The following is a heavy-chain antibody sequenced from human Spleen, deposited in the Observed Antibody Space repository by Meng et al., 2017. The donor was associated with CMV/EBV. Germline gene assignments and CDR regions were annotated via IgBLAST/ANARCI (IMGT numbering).Heavy chain of an antibody. V-gene: IGHV1-18*01. Sequence: ASVKVSCKASGYTFITYGINWVRQAPGQGLEWMGWISAYNGNTNYAQKLQGRVTMTTDTSTTTAYMELRSLRSDDTAVYYCARLRFLEWLPHYYGMDVWGQGTTVTVSS. CDR2: ISAYNGNT. J-gene: IGHJ6*02. CDR1: GYTFITYG. CDR3: ARLRFLEWLPHYYGMDV. D-gene: IGHD3-3*01.